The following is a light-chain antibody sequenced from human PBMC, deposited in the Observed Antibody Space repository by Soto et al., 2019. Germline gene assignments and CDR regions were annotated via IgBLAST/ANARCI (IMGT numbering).Light chain of an antibody. CDR1: SSDVGGYNY. CDR3: CSYAGSYTFL. J-gene: IGLJ2*01. Sequence: QSVLTQPASVSGSPGQSITISCTGTSSDVGGYNYVSWYQQHPGKAPKLMIYDVSKRPSGVPDRFSGSKSGNTASLTISGLQAEDEADYYCCSYAGSYTFLFGGGTKVTVL. V-gene: IGLV2-11*01. CDR2: DVS.